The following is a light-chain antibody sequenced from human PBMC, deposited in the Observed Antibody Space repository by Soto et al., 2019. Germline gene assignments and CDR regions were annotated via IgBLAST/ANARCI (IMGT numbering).Light chain of an antibody. CDR2: GAS. CDR1: ESVSSN. Sequence: IVNAQSPATLSVSPGERATLSCRASESVSSNLAWYQHKPGQAPRLLIRGASTRATGIPATFSGSGSGTDFILTISRLEPEDFAVYYCQQYAYSPGTFGQGTKVDIK. J-gene: IGKJ1*01. CDR3: QQYAYSPGT. V-gene: IGKV3-15*01.